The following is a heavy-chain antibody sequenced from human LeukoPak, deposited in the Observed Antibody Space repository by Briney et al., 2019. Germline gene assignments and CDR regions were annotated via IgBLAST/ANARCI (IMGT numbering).Heavy chain of an antibody. Sequence: PSETLSLTCTVSGGSISSGGYYWSWIRQHPGKGLEWIVYINYSGSTYYNPSLKSRVTISVYTSKNQFSLKLSSVTAADTAVYYCARDRYYYDSSGYLSYYMDVWGKGTTVTVSS. J-gene: IGHJ6*03. D-gene: IGHD3-22*01. CDR1: GGSISSGGYY. CDR3: ARDRYYYDSSGYLSYYMDV. CDR2: INYSGST. V-gene: IGHV4-31*03.